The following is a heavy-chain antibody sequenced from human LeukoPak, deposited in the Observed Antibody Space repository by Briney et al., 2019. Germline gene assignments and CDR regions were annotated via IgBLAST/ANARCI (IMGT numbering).Heavy chain of an antibody. Sequence: SETLSLTCTVSGVSISSSSYYWGWVRQPPGKGLEWIGSIYYSGSTYYNPSLKSRVTISVDTPKNQFSLKLSSVTAADTAVYYCAGVGSPFDYWGQGTLVTVSS. CDR1: GVSISSSSYY. J-gene: IGHJ4*02. V-gene: IGHV4-39*01. D-gene: IGHD1-26*01. CDR3: AGVGSPFDY. CDR2: IYYSGST.